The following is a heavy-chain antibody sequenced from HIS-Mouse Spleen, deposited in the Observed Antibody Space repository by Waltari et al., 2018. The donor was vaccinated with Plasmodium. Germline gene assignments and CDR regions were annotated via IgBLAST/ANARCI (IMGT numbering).Heavy chain of an antibody. J-gene: IGHJ2*01. V-gene: IGHV3-7*01. CDR1: GFTLSSYW. D-gene: IGHD6-13*01. CDR3: ASSWYWYFDL. CDR2: IKQDGSEK. Sequence: EVQLVESGGGLVQPGWSLRLSCAACGFTLSSYWMSWVRQAPGKGRGGVANIKQDGSEKYYVDSVKGRFTISRDNAKNSLYLQMNSLRAEDTAVYYCASSWYWYFDLWGRGTLVTVSS.